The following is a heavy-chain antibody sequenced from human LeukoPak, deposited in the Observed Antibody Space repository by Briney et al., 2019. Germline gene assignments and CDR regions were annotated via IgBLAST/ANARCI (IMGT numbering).Heavy chain of an antibody. CDR1: VGSLSSYY. CDR2: VHYTGTT. V-gene: IGHV4-59*08. Sequence: SETLSLTCIVSVGSLSSYYWVCIRQPPGKGLEWIGYVHYTGTTNYNPSLKSRVTISVDTSKNQFSLKLSSVTAADTAVYYCSRHENWGSSKGDSFHIWGQGKMVTVSS. J-gene: IGHJ3*02. CDR3: SRHENWGSSKGDSFHI. D-gene: IGHD7-27*01.